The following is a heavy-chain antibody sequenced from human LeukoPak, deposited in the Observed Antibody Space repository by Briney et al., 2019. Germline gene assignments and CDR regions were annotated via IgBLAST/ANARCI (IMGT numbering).Heavy chain of an antibody. CDR3: ARDRHYDLWSGYYLFDY. V-gene: IGHV3-7*01. Sequence: GGSLRLSCAASGFTISSYWMSWVRQAPGKGLEWVANIKQDGSEKYYVDSVKGRFTISRDNAKNSLYLQMNSLRAEDTAVYYCARDRHYDLWSGYYLFDYWGQGTLVTVSS. CDR1: GFTISSYW. CDR2: IKQDGSEK. D-gene: IGHD3-3*01. J-gene: IGHJ4*02.